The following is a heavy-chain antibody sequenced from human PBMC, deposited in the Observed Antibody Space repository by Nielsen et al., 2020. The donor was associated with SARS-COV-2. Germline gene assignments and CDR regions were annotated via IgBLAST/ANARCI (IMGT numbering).Heavy chain of an antibody. CDR3: ATSTYCSSTSCYAYYYYYGMDV. V-gene: IGHV3-21*01. CDR2: ISSSSSYI. Sequence: WIRQPPGKGLEWVSSISSSSSYIYYADSVKGRFTISRDNSKNTLYLQMNSLRAEDTAVYYCATSTYCSSTSCYAYYYYYGMDVWGQGTTVTVSS. J-gene: IGHJ6*02. D-gene: IGHD2-2*01.